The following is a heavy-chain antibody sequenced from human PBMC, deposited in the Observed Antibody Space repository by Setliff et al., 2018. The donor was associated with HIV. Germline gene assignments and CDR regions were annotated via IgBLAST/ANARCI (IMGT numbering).Heavy chain of an antibody. Sequence: ASVKVSCKASGYTFTSYDINWVRQATGQGLEWMGWMNPNSGSTGYAQKFQGRVTMTRNTSISTAYMELSSLRSEDTAVYYCARGSYSSSWYGYYYYYGMDVWGQGTTVTVSS. CDR3: ARGSYSSSWYGYYYYYGMDV. V-gene: IGHV1-8*01. D-gene: IGHD6-13*01. CDR2: MNPNSGST. CDR1: GYTFTSYD. J-gene: IGHJ6*02.